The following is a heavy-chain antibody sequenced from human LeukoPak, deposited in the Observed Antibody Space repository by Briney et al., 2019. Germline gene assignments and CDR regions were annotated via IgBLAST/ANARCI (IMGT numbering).Heavy chain of an antibody. CDR1: GYTFTSYY. CDR2: INPSGGST. Sequence: GASVKVSCKASGYTFTSYYMHWVRQAPGQGLEWMGIINPSGGSTSYAQKFQGRVTMTRDTSTSTVYMELSSLRSEDTAVYYCARVPSSISEYYYDSSGYRTYFDYWGQGTLVTVSS. V-gene: IGHV1-46*01. D-gene: IGHD3-22*01. CDR3: ARVPSSISEYYYDSSGYRTYFDY. J-gene: IGHJ4*02.